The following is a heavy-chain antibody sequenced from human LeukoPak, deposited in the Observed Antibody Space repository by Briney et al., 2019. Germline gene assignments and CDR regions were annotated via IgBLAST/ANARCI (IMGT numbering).Heavy chain of an antibody. D-gene: IGHD6-19*01. V-gene: IGHV3-9*01. CDR2: INWNTNTI. Sequence: GGSLRLSCAASGFTFDDYAMHWVRQAPVKGLEWVSGINWNTNTIKYADSVKGRFTISRDNAKNSLYLHMNSLRAEDTAFYYCAKGSSGWSTDAFDIWGQGTMVTVSS. J-gene: IGHJ3*02. CDR1: GFTFDDYA. CDR3: AKGSSGWSTDAFDI.